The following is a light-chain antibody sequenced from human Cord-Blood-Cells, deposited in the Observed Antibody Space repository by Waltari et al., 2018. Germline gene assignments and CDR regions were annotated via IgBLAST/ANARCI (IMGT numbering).Light chain of an antibody. CDR1: SSDVGGYNY. V-gene: IGLV2-14*01. CDR3: SAYTSSSTPV. J-gene: IGLJ3*02. CDR2: DVS. Sequence: QSALTQPASVSGSTGQSITISCTGTSSDVGGYNYVSWYQQHPGKAPKLMIYDVSKRPSGVSNRFSGSKSGNTASLTISGLQAEDEADYYCSAYTSSSTPVFGGGTKLTVL.